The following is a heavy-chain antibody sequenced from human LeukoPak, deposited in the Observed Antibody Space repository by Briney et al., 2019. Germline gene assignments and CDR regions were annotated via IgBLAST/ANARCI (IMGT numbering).Heavy chain of an antibody. CDR1: GGSISSYY. D-gene: IGHD2-15*01. J-gene: IGHJ5*02. CDR2: IYYSGST. CDR3: AREWVAANRDNWFDP. Sequence: SETLSLTCTVSGGSISSYYWSWIRQPPGKGLEWIGYIYYSGSTNYNPSLKSRVTISVDTSKNQFSLKLSSVTAADTAVYYCAREWVAANRDNWFDPWGQGTLVTVSP. V-gene: IGHV4-59*01.